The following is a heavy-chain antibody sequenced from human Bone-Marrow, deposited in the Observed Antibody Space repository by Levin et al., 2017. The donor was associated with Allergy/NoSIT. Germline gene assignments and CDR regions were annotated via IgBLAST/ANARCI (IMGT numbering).Heavy chain of an antibody. V-gene: IGHV1-69*10. J-gene: IGHJ4*02. D-gene: IGHD1-14*01. Sequence: RASVKVSCKASGGTFSSDSISWVRQAPGQGLEWMGRIIPFLDIATYAQNFQDRVTFTVDKSTNTAYVELTSLRSDDTAVYYCARDSVPTGDFDTWGQGTLVTVSS. CDR1: GGTFSSDS. CDR3: ARDSVPTGDFDT. CDR2: IIPFLDIA.